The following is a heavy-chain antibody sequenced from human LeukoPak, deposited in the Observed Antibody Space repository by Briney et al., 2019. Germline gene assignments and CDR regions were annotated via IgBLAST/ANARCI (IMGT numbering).Heavy chain of an antibody. CDR3: ARANVPDYYDASGYSDWFDP. CDR1: GFTFSSDA. D-gene: IGHD3-22*01. J-gene: IGHJ5*01. CDR2: IGSNGVNK. V-gene: IGHV3-64*01. Sequence: QPGGSLRLSCVASGFTFSSDAIHWVRQAPGKGREYGSSIGSNGVNKYYANSVQSRFTVSRDNSRSTVYLQMASLTPEDSAIYYCARANVPDYYDASGYSDWFDPWGQGTLVTVST.